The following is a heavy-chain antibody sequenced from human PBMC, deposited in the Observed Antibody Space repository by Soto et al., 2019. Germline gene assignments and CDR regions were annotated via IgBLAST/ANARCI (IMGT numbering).Heavy chain of an antibody. J-gene: IGHJ4*02. Sequence: EVQLVESGGGLIQPGGSLRLSCAASGFTVSGNYMSWVRQAPGKGLEWVSIIYNGGSTSYADSVKGRFTISRDNSKNTLYLQMNGLRVEDTAMYYCVRRPGDYWGQGTLVTVSS. CDR3: VRRPGDY. V-gene: IGHV3-53*01. CDR1: GFTVSGNY. CDR2: IYNGGST.